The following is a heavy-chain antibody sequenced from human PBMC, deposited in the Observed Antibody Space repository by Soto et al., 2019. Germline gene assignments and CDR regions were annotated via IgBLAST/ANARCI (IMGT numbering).Heavy chain of an antibody. V-gene: IGHV1-69*01. CDR1: GGTFSSYA. Sequence: QVQLVQSRAEVKKPGSSVKVSCKASGGTFSSYAISWVRQAPGQGLEWMGGIIPIFGTANYAQKFQGRVTITADESTSTAYMELSSLRSEDTAVYYCARVLGYYDSSGYYYGDGFDPWGQGTLVTVSS. CDR2: IIPIFGTA. CDR3: ARVLGYYDSSGYYYGDGFDP. J-gene: IGHJ5*02. D-gene: IGHD3-22*01.